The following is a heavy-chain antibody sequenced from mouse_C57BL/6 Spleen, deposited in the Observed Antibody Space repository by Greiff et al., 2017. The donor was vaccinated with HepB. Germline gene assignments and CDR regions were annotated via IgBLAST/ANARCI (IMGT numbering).Heavy chain of an antibody. D-gene: IGHD1-3*01. V-gene: IGHV5-4*01. CDR3: ARDGLNIGFAY. Sequence: EVHLVESGGGLVKPGGSLKLSCAASGFTFSSYAMSWVRQTPEKRLEWVATISDGGSYTYYPDNVKGRFTISRDNAKNNLYLQMSHLKSEDTAMYYCARDGLNIGFAYWGQGTLVTVSA. CDR2: ISDGGSYT. J-gene: IGHJ3*01. CDR1: GFTFSSYA.